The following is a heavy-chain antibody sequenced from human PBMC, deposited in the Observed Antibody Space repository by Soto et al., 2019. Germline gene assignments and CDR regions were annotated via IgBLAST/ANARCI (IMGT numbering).Heavy chain of an antibody. V-gene: IGHV4-30-2*01. CDR1: GGSISSGGYS. D-gene: IGHD5-12*01. CDR2: IYHSGST. J-gene: IGHJ4*02. Sequence: TSETLSLTCAVSGGSISSGGYSWSWIRQPPGKGLEWIGYIYHSGSTYYNPSLKSRVTISVDRSKNQFSLKLSSVTAADTAVYYCARVRMATVLDYWGQGTLVTVSS. CDR3: ARVRMATVLDY.